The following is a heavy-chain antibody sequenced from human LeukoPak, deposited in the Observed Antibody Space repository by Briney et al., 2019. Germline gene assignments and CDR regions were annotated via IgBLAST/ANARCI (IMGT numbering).Heavy chain of an antibody. CDR1: GFTFSSYA. D-gene: IGHD3-16*01. V-gene: IGHV4-34*01. CDR2: INDSGHG. CDR3: ASSRDLYLDAFTSYWYFDV. J-gene: IGHJ2*01. Sequence: GSLRLSCAASGFTFSSYAMSWVRQAPGKGLEWVGEINDSGHGRYNASLKSRVTMSVDTSKNQLSLKLKSVTAADTAVYYCASSRDLYLDAFTSYWYFDVWGRGSLVTVSS.